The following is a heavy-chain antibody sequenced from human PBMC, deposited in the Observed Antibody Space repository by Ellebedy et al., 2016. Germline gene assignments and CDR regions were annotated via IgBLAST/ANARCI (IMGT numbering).Heavy chain of an antibody. V-gene: IGHV3-33*01. CDR1: GLTFSSYG. Sequence: GGSLRLSCAASGLTFSSYGMHWVRQAPGKGLEWVAIIWFDGSQKYYADSVKGRFTIARDNSNNRLYLQMDSLRAEDTAVYYCSAGENGDYWGQGTRVTVSS. D-gene: IGHD3-16*01. CDR2: IWFDGSQK. CDR3: SAGENGDY. J-gene: IGHJ4*02.